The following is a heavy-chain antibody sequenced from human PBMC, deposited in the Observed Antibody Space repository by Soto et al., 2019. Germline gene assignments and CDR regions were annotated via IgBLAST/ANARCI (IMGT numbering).Heavy chain of an antibody. D-gene: IGHD3-3*01. CDR1: GFIFRSYG. CDR3: ARDGSGPQVRYFDL. J-gene: IGHJ2*01. CDR2: IWYDGSKK. Sequence: GGSLRLSCAASGFIFRSYGMHWVRQAPGKGLEWVAMIWYDGSKKYYADSVKGRFTISRDNSKNALFLEVNTLRADDTAVYYCARDGSGPQVRYFDLWGRGTMITVSS. V-gene: IGHV3-33*01.